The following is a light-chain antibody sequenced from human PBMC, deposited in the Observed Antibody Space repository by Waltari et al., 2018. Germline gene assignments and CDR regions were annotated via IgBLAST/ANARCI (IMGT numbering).Light chain of an antibody. CDR3: QQSFTTPPT. CDR2: WAS. CDR1: QKVFYNSNDKNS. J-gene: IGKJ2*01. Sequence: DIVLTQSPDSLAVSLGERDTINCKSSQKVFYNSNDKNSLDWYQQKSGQPPKLPFYWASSRQSGVADRFSGSGSGSEFTLTIINLQAEDVAVYYCQQSFTTPPTFGQWTKLGIK. V-gene: IGKV4-1*01.